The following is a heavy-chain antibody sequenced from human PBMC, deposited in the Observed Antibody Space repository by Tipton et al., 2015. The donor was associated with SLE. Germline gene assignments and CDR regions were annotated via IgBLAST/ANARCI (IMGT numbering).Heavy chain of an antibody. J-gene: IGHJ3*01. V-gene: IGHV3-30*04. CDR2: ISFEGSSY. CDR3: ARDRSFCSSGSCYRYDGFDF. CDR1: GFTFSTYA. D-gene: IGHD2-2*01. Sequence: SLRLSCAASGFTFSTYAISWVRQAPGRGLEWVAVISFEGSSYFYADSVKGRFTISRDNSKNTLYLQMNNMRAEDTAVYYCARDRSFCSSGSCYRYDGFDFWGQGTKVTVSS.